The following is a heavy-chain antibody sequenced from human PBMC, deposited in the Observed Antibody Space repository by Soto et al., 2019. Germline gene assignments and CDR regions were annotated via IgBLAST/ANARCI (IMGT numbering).Heavy chain of an antibody. J-gene: IGHJ4*02. D-gene: IGHD3-22*01. CDR3: ARVSDSSGYYFDF. Sequence: SVKVSCKASGGTFSSYAISWVRQAPGQGLEWMGGIIPFFGTANYAQRFQGRVTITADESTSTAYMELSSLRSEDTAVYYCARVSDSSGYYFDFWGRGTLVTVSS. CDR2: IIPFFGTA. V-gene: IGHV1-69*13. CDR1: GGTFSSYA.